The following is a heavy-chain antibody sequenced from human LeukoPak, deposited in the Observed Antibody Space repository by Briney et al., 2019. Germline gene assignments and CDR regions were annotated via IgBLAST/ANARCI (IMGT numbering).Heavy chain of an antibody. D-gene: IGHD3-16*01. J-gene: IGHJ4*02. CDR2: ISGSGGST. V-gene: IGHV3-23*01. CDR1: GFTFSSYE. CDR3: ARRAGAYTHPYDY. Sequence: GGSLRLSCAASGFTFSSYEMNWVRQAPGKGLEWVSAISGSGGSTYYADSVKGRFTISRDNSKNTLYLQMNSLRAEDTAVYYCARRAGAYTHPYDYWGQGTLVTVSS.